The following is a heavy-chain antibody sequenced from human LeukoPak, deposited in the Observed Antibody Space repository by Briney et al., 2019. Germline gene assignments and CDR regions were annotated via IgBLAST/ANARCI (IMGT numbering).Heavy chain of an antibody. D-gene: IGHD3-22*01. CDR3: ARDPPYDSSGYNYYYGMDV. J-gene: IGHJ6*02. Sequence: GGSLRLSCAASGFTFSSYEMNWVRQAPGKGLEXXXXXXXSGSTIYYADSVKGRFTISRDNAKNSLYLQMNSLRAEDTAVYYCARDPPYDSSGYNYYYGMDVWGQGTTVTVSS. CDR1: GFTFSSYE. CDR2: XXXSGSTI. V-gene: IGHV3-48*03.